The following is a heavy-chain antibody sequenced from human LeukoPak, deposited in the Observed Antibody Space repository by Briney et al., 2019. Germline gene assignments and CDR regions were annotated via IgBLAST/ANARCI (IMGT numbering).Heavy chain of an antibody. CDR2: ISYSGNT. CDR1: GDSITNSY. CDR3: AKRIIEARENGDSNWLDP. J-gene: IGHJ5*01. D-gene: IGHD4-17*01. V-gene: IGHV4-59*12. Sequence: PSETLSLTCTVSGDSITNSYWNWIRQPPGRGLEWIGRISYSGNTNYNPSLKSRVIISRDTSKIQFSLELTSVTAADTAVYYCAKRIIEARENGDSNWLDPWGQGILVTVAS.